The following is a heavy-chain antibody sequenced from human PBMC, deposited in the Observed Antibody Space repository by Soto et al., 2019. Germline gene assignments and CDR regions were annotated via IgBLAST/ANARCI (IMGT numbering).Heavy chain of an antibody. V-gene: IGHV1-46*01. Sequence: GASVKVSCKASGYTFTSYYMHWVRQAPGQGLEWMGIINPSGGSTSYAQKFQGRVTMTRDTSTSTVYMELSSLRSEDTAVYYCAREQSPAVAPTGWFDPWGQETLVTVSS. CDR1: GYTFTSYY. J-gene: IGHJ5*02. CDR2: INPSGGST. D-gene: IGHD6-19*01. CDR3: AREQSPAVAPTGWFDP.